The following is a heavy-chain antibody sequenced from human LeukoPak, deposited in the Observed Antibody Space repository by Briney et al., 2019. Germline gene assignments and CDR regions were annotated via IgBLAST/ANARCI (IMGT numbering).Heavy chain of an antibody. D-gene: IGHD1-26*01. Sequence: SETLSLTCTVSGGSISSYYWSWIRQPPGKGLEWIGYIYYSGSTNYNPSLKSRVTISVDTSKNRFSLKLSSVTAADTAVYYCARVGSYYYYMDVWGKGTTVTISS. CDR3: ARVGSYYYYMDV. CDR2: IYYSGST. CDR1: GGSISSYY. V-gene: IGHV4-59*01. J-gene: IGHJ6*03.